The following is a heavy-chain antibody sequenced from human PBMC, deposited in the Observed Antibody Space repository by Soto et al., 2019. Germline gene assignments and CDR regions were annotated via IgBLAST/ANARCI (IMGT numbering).Heavy chain of an antibody. D-gene: IGHD6-19*01. CDR3: AKDEDGGSGWPNAFDI. CDR2: ISGSGGST. V-gene: IGHV3-23*01. CDR1: GFTFSSYA. J-gene: IGHJ3*02. Sequence: GGSLRLSCAASGFTFSSYAMSWVRQAPGKGLEWVSAISGSGGSTYYADSVKGRFTISRDNSKNTLYLQMNSLRAEDTAVYYCAKDEDGGSGWPNAFDIWGQGTMVTVSS.